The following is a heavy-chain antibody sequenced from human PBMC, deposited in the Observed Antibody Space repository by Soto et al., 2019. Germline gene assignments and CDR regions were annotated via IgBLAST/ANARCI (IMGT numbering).Heavy chain of an antibody. CDR2: IRGVDNNK. J-gene: IGHJ6*02. Sequence: GGSLRRSASASGVTFSSYSMNWARQAPGKGLEWVSSIRGVDNNKYYAASVKGRFTISRDNAKNSLFLHLSGLTADDTAVYYCARDRVRGALPQYGMDVWGQGTTVTVPS. V-gene: IGHV3-21*01. CDR3: ARDRVRGALPQYGMDV. D-gene: IGHD3-10*01. CDR1: GVTFSSYS.